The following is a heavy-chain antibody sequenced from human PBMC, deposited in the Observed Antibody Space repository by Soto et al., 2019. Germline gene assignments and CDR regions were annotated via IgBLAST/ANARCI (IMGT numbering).Heavy chain of an antibody. CDR2: IYYTGST. D-gene: IGHD6-6*01. CDR3: ASLPGLYSSSSKFGWFDP. Sequence: QLQLQESGPGLVKPSETLSLTCTVSGGSISSSSYYWGWIRQPPGKGLAWIGSIYYTGSTYYNPSLKRRVTISVYTSKNQFSLNLSSVTAADTAVYYCASLPGLYSSSSKFGWFDPWGQGTLVTVSS. J-gene: IGHJ5*02. CDR1: GGSISSSSYY. V-gene: IGHV4-39*01.